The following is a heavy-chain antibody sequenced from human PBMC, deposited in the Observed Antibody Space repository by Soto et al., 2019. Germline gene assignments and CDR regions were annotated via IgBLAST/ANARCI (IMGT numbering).Heavy chain of an antibody. CDR2: INPNSGGT. Sequence: ASVKVSCKASGYTFTGYYIHWVRQAPGQGLEWMGWINPNSGGTNYAQKFQGWVTMTRDTSISTAYMELSRLRSDDTAVYYCASSFGSGSNYYGMDVWGQGTTVTVSS. J-gene: IGHJ6*02. D-gene: IGHD3-10*01. V-gene: IGHV1-2*04. CDR1: GYTFTGYY. CDR3: ASSFGSGSNYYGMDV.